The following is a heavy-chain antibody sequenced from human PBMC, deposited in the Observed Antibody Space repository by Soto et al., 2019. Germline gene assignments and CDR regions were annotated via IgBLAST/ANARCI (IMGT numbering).Heavy chain of an antibody. J-gene: IGHJ6*02. D-gene: IGHD3-9*01. Sequence: QVQLVQSGAEVKKPGASVKVSCKASGYTFTSYGISWVRQAPGQGLEWMGWISAYNGNTNYAQKLQGRVTMTTDTSTSTAYMVLRSLRSDDTAVYYCARMWVHDILTGYYIIGMDVWGQGTTVTVSS. V-gene: IGHV1-18*01. CDR1: GYTFTSYG. CDR2: ISAYNGNT. CDR3: ARMWVHDILTGYYIIGMDV.